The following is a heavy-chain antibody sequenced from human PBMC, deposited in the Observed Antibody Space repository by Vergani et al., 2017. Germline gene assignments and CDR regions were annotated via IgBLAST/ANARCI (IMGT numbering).Heavy chain of an antibody. CDR3: ARVRSIVVVPAANDYYGMDV. CDR2: ISAYNGNT. D-gene: IGHD2-2*01. J-gene: IGHJ6*02. CDR1: GYTFTSYG. Sequence: QVQLVQSGAEVQKPGASVKVSCKASGYTFTSYGISWVRQAPGQGLEWMGWISAYNGNTNYAQKLQGRVTMTTDTSTSTAYMELRSLRSDDTAVYYCARVRSIVVVPAANDYYGMDVWGQGTTVTVSS. V-gene: IGHV1-18*01.